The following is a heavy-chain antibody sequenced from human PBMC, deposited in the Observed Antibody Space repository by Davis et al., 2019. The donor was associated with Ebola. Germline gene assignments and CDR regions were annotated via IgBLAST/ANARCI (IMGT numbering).Heavy chain of an antibody. V-gene: IGHV3-7*03. CDR1: GFTFSRYG. CDR2: IKQDGSEK. Sequence: GGSLRLSCEASGFTFSRYGMHWVRQAPGKGLEWVANIKQDGSEKYYVDSVKGRFTISRDNAKNSLYLQMNSLRAEDTAVYYCARVTIFGVVTAWGQGTLVTVSS. J-gene: IGHJ5*02. D-gene: IGHD3-3*01. CDR3: ARVTIFGVVTA.